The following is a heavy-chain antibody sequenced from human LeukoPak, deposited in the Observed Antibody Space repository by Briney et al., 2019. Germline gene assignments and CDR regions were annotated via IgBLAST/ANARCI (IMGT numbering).Heavy chain of an antibody. Sequence: ASVKVSCKASGYTFTGYYMHWVRQAPGQGLEWMGWINPNSGGTNYAQKFQGRVTMTRDTSISTAYMELSRLRSDDTAVYYCARDNYDSSGYPDYWGQGTLVTVSS. CDR3: ARDNYDSSGYPDY. D-gene: IGHD3-22*01. V-gene: IGHV1-2*02. CDR1: GYTFTGYY. J-gene: IGHJ4*02. CDR2: INPNSGGT.